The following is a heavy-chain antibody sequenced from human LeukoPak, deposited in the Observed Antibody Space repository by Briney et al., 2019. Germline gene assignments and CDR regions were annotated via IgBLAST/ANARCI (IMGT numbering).Heavy chain of an antibody. V-gene: IGHV3-30*02. CDR2: IRYDGSNK. CDR3: ARDRSGSSSVDDAFDI. CDR1: GFTFSTYG. D-gene: IGHD1-26*01. J-gene: IGHJ3*02. Sequence: GGSLRLSCAASGFTFSTYGMHWVRQAPGEGLEWVAFIRYDGSNKYQADSVKGRFTISRDNAKKSLFLEMNSLRVEDTAVYYCARDRSGSSSVDDAFDIWGQGIMVTVSS.